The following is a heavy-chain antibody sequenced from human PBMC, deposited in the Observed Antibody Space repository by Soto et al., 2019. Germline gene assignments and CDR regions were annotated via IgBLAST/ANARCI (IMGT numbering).Heavy chain of an antibody. Sequence: GGSLRLSCAASGFIFISYSMNWVRQAPGKGLEWVSSIRTSSSYMYYADSVKGRFTISRDNAKSSLYLQMNSLRAEDTAVYYCAGYVRRDTAIDVRGQGTTVTVSS. D-gene: IGHD5-18*01. V-gene: IGHV3-21*01. CDR3: AGYVRRDTAIDV. CDR1: GFIFISYS. CDR2: IRTSSSYM. J-gene: IGHJ6*02.